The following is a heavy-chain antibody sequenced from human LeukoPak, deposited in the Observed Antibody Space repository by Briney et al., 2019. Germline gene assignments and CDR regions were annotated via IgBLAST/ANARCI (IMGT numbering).Heavy chain of an antibody. J-gene: IGHJ4*02. CDR3: ARGGGYCSSTSCITLSRGVYYFDY. CDR1: GFTFSSYS. V-gene: IGHV3-21*01. CDR2: ISSSSSYI. D-gene: IGHD2-2*01. Sequence: PGGSLRLSCAASGFTFSSYSMNWVRQAPGKGLEWVSSISSSSSYIYYADSVKGRFTISRDNAKNSLYLQMNSLRAEDTAVYYCARGGGYCSSTSCITLSRGVYYFDYWGQGTLVTVSS.